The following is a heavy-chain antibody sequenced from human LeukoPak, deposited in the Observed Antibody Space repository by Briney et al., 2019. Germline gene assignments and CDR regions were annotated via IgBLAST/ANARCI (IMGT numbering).Heavy chain of an antibody. Sequence: PGGSLRLSCAASGFTVSSNYMSWVRQAPGKGLEWVSVIYGGGSTDYADSVKGRFTISKDNAKNTLYLQMNRLRAEDTAMYYCATLKYSDYDIDYWGQGTLVTVSS. J-gene: IGHJ4*02. V-gene: IGHV3-53*01. CDR1: GFTVSSNY. CDR2: IYGGGST. D-gene: IGHD5-12*01. CDR3: ATLKYSDYDIDY.